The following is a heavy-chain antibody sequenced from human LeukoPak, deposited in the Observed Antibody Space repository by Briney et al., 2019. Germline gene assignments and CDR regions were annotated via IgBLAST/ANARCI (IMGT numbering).Heavy chain of an antibody. CDR1: GGTFSSYA. Sequence: SVKVSCKASGGTFSSYAISWVRQAPGQGLEWMGRIIPIFGTANYAQKFQGRVTMTTDTSTSTAYMELRSLRSDDTAVYYCARDLYRDSLPVSWFDPWGQGTLVTVSS. CDR2: IIPIFGTA. J-gene: IGHJ5*02. V-gene: IGHV1-69*05. CDR3: ARDLYRDSLPVSWFDP. D-gene: IGHD4-11*01.